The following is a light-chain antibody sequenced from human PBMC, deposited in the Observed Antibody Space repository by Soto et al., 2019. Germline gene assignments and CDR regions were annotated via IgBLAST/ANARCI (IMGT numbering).Light chain of an antibody. CDR2: DVS. CDR3: SSYTSSTLYV. V-gene: IGLV2-14*01. Sequence: QSALTQPASVSWSPGQSITIPCTGTSSDVGGYNYVSWYQQHPGKAPKLMIYDVSNRPSGVSNRFSGSKSGNTASLTISGLQAEDEADYYCSSYTSSTLYVFGTGTKVTVL. CDR1: SSDVGGYNY. J-gene: IGLJ1*01.